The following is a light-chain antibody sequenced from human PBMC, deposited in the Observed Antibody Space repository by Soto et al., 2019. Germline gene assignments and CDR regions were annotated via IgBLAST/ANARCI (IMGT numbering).Light chain of an antibody. CDR2: EVT. Sequence: QSALTQPASVSGSPGQSITISCTGTSSDVGGYNYVSWYQQHPGKAPKLMISEVTNRPSGISNRFSASKSGNTASLTISGLQAEDEADYYCSSYTSSNPLLFGGGTKVTVL. V-gene: IGLV2-14*01. CDR3: SSYTSSNPLL. J-gene: IGLJ3*02. CDR1: SSDVGGYNY.